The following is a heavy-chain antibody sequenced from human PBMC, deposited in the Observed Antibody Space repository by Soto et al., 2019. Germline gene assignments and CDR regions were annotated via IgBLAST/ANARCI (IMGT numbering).Heavy chain of an antibody. D-gene: IGHD3-3*01. J-gene: IGHJ5*02. CDR1: GDSISSGGYY. CDR2: IYFGGST. Sequence: PSETLSLTCTVSGDSISSGGYYWSWIRQHPGKGLEWIGYIYFGGSTYYNPSLQSRVTISVDTSKNQFSLKLSSVTAADTAVYYCARGSFWSGYLRSNWFDPWGQGTLVTVSS. V-gene: IGHV4-31*03. CDR3: ARGSFWSGYLRSNWFDP.